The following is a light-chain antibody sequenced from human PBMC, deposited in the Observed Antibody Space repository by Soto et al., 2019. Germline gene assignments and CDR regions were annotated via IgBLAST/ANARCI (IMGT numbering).Light chain of an antibody. V-gene: IGKV3-20*01. CDR3: HQYGSSPQT. CDR1: QSVSSNY. J-gene: IGKJ1*01. Sequence: EFVLTQSPGTLSLSPGERATLSCRASQSVSSNYLAWYQQKPGKAPRLLIYGASTRATGIADRFSGSGSGTDFTLSISRLEPEDFAVYYCHQYGSSPQTFGQGTKVEIK. CDR2: GAS.